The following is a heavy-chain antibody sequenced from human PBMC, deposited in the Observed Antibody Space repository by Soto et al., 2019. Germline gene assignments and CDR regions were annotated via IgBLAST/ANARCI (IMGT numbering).Heavy chain of an antibody. CDR1: GGSFSGYY. CDR2: INHSGST. Sequence: SETLALTCAVYGGSFSGYYWSWIRQPPGKGLEWIGEINHSGSTNYNPSLKSRVTISVDTSKNQFSLKLSSVTAADTAVYYCARLRLGELSFLDYWGQGTLVTVSS. D-gene: IGHD3-16*02. CDR3: ARLRLGELSFLDY. V-gene: IGHV4-34*01. J-gene: IGHJ4*02.